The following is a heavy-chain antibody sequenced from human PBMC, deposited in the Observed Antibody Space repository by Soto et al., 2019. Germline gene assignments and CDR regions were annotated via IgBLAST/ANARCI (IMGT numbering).Heavy chain of an antibody. V-gene: IGHV2-5*02. D-gene: IGHD3-10*01. CDR3: AQRTYYGSGSYFDY. Sequence: QITLKESGPTLVKPTQTLTLTCTFSGFSLSTSGVGVGWIRQPPGKALEWLALIYWDDDKRYSPSLKSRLTITMDTSKNQVVLTITNMDPVDTATYYCAQRTYYGSGSYFDYWGQGTLVTVSS. CDR1: GFSLSTSGVG. J-gene: IGHJ4*02. CDR2: IYWDDDK.